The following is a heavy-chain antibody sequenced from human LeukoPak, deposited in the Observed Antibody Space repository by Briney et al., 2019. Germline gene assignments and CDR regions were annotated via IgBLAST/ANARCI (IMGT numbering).Heavy chain of an antibody. Sequence: SETLSLTCTVSGGSISSYYWSWIRQPPGKGLEWIGYIYYSGSTNYNPSLKSRVTISVDTSKNQFSLKLSSVTAADTAVYYCARDSPPAGYYDSSGGGVHFDYWGQGTLVTVSS. CDR3: ARDSPPAGYYDSSGGGVHFDY. CDR2: IYYSGST. V-gene: IGHV4-59*12. D-gene: IGHD3-22*01. J-gene: IGHJ4*02. CDR1: GGSISSYY.